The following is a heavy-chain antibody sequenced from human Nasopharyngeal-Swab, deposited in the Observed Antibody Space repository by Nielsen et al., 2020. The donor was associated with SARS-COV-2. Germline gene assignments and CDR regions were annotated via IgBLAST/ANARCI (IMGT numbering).Heavy chain of an antibody. J-gene: IGHJ4*02. CDR3: AKERFYSGSGKYPRDFDY. CDR1: GFTFSDYC. Sequence: GASLKISCAASGFTFSDYCMSWIRQAPGKGLEWVSHISTTGSSKYYADSLKGRFTISRDNDKNSLYLQMNSLRADDTAVYYCAKERFYSGSGKYPRDFDYWGQGTLVTVSS. CDR2: ISTTGSSK. D-gene: IGHD3-10*01. V-gene: IGHV3-11*04.